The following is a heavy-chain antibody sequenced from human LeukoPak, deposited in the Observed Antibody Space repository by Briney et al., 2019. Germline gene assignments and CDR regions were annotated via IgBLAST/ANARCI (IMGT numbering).Heavy chain of an antibody. CDR1: GYTFTGYY. CDR3: ARGIRGMVWGVGSYYYYMDV. CDR2: INPNSGGT. D-gene: IGHD3-10*01. J-gene: IGHJ6*03. Sequence: GASVKVSCKASGYTFTGYYMHWVRQAPGQGLEWMGWINPNSGGTNYAQKFQGRVTMTRDTSISTAYMELSRLRSDDTAVYYCARGIRGMVWGVGSYYYYMDVWGKGTTVTVSS. V-gene: IGHV1-2*02.